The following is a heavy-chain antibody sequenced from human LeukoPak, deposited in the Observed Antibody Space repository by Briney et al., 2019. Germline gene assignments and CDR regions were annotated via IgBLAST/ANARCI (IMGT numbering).Heavy chain of an antibody. J-gene: IGHJ6*04. CDR2: IVVGSGNT. CDR1: GFTFTSSA. D-gene: IGHD2-2*01. CDR3: AACSTSCLTYYYYYGMDV. V-gene: IGHV1-58*01. Sequence: SVKISCKASGFTFTSSAVQWVRQARGQRLEWIGWIVVGSGNTNYAQKFQERVTITRDMSTSTAYMELSSLRSEDTAVYYCAACSTSCLTYYYYYGMDVWGKGTTVTVSS.